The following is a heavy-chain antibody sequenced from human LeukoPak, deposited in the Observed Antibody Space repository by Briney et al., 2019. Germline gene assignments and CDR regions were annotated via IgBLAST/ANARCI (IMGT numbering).Heavy chain of an antibody. CDR1: GYSISSGYY. J-gene: IGHJ5*02. V-gene: IGHV4-38-2*02. D-gene: IGHD3-3*01. Sequence: SETLSLTCTVSGYSISSGYYWGWIRQPPGEGLEWIGSIYHSGSTYYNPSLKSRVTISVDTSKNQFSLKLSSVTAADTAVYYCARDAPYDFWSGYVANWFDPWGQGTLVTVSS. CDR2: IYHSGST. CDR3: ARDAPYDFWSGYVANWFDP.